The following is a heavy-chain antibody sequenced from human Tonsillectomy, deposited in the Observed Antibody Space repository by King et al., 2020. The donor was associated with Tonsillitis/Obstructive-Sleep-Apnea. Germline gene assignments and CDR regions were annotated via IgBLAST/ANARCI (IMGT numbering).Heavy chain of an antibody. Sequence: VQLVESGGGVVQPGRTLRLSCAASGFTFSSYAMHWVRQAPGKGLEWVAVISYDGSNKYYADSVKGRFTTSRDNSKNSLYLQVNSLRGVDTAVYYCARDRSGWTPEYFQHWGQGTLVTVSS. V-gene: IGHV3-30*01. CDR1: GFTFSSYA. CDR3: ARDRSGWTPEYFQH. CDR2: ISYDGSNK. J-gene: IGHJ1*01. D-gene: IGHD6-19*01.